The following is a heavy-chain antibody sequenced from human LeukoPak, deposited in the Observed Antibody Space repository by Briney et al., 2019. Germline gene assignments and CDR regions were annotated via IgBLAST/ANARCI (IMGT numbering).Heavy chain of an antibody. CDR1: GGSITSGTYY. Sequence: SETLSLTCTVSGGSITSGTYYWSWIRQPAGKGLEWIGRVYSSGSTNYNPSLKSRVTMSVDTSKNQFSLKLSSVTAADTAVYYCARDSYDILTGYLDPWGQGTLVTVSS. V-gene: IGHV4-61*02. D-gene: IGHD3-9*01. J-gene: IGHJ5*02. CDR3: ARDSYDILTGYLDP. CDR2: VYSSGST.